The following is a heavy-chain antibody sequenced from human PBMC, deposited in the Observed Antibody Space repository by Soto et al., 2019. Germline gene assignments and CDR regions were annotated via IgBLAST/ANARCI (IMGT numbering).Heavy chain of an antibody. CDR3: ARDQVSGDFWSGYDYYYYGMDV. CDR2: IYYSGST. V-gene: IGHV4-31*03. CDR1: GGSISSGGYY. Sequence: SETLSLTCTVSGGSISSGGYYWSWIRQHPGEGLEWIGYIYYSGSTYYNPSLKSRVTISVDTSKNQFSLKLSSVTAADTAVYYCARDQVSGDFWSGYDYYYYGMDVWGQGTTVTVSS. J-gene: IGHJ6*02. D-gene: IGHD3-3*01.